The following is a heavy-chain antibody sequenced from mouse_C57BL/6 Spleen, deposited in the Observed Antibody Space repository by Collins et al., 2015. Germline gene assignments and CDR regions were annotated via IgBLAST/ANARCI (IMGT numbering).Heavy chain of an antibody. Sequence: QAYLQQSGAELVRPGASVKMSCKASGYTFTSYNMHWVKQTPRQGLEWIGTIYPGNGDTSYNQKFKGKATLTVDKSSSTAYMQLSSLTSEDSAVYFCARGTTSHYFDYWGQGTTLTVSS. CDR1: GYTFTSYN. CDR3: ARGTTSHYFDY. J-gene: IGHJ2*01. V-gene: IGHV1-12*01. CDR2: IYPGNGDT. D-gene: IGHD1-1*01.